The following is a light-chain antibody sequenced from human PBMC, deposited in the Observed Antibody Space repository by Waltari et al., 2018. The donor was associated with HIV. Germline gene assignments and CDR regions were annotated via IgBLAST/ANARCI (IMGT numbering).Light chain of an antibody. V-gene: IGLV2-14*01. J-gene: IGLJ2*01. Sequence: QSALTQPASVSGSPGQSITISCTGTGSDIRAYNSVSWYHHHPGKAPRVVIDEIIKPPSGVSSRFSGSISANTASLTISGLQAEDEADYFCTSYISSASPEFGGGTKVTVL. CDR1: GSDIRAYNS. CDR3: TSYISSASPE. CDR2: EII.